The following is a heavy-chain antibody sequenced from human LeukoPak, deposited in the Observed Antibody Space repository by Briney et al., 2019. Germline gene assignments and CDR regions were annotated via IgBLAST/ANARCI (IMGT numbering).Heavy chain of an antibody. J-gene: IGHJ4*02. CDR3: ARDSTGGQLQAGYFDY. D-gene: IGHD2-2*01. CDR2: IIPIFGTA. CDR1: GGTFSSYA. Sequence: SVKVSCKASGGTFSSYAISWVRQAPGQGLEWMGGIIPIFGTANYAQKFQGRVTITADESTSTAYMELSSLRSVDTAVYYCARDSTGGQLQAGYFDYWGQGTLVTVSS. V-gene: IGHV1-69*13.